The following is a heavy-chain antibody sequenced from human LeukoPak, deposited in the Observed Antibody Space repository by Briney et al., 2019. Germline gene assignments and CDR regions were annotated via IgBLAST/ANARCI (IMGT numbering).Heavy chain of an antibody. V-gene: IGHV4-30-2*05. Sequence: PSETLSLTCAVSGGSISSGGYSWSWIRQPPGKGLEWIGYIYHSGSTYYNPSLKSRVTISVDTSKNQFSLKLSSVTAADTAVYYCARFGGNIAVAGNHDAFDIWGQGTMVTVSS. CDR1: GGSISSGGYS. CDR2: IYHSGST. D-gene: IGHD6-19*01. J-gene: IGHJ3*02. CDR3: ARFGGNIAVAGNHDAFDI.